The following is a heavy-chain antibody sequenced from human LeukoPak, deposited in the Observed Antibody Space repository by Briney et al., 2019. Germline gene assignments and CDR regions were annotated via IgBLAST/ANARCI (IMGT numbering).Heavy chain of an antibody. CDR1: GYSFTSYW. J-gene: IGHJ4*02. Sequence: GESLKISCKGSGYSFTSYWIGWVRQMPGKGLEWMGIIYPGDSDTRYSPSFQGLVTISADESISTAYLQWSSLKASDTAMYYCVRHLSDITSCPNYWGPGTLITVAS. V-gene: IGHV5-51*01. CDR2: IYPGDSDT. CDR3: VRHLSDITSCPNY. D-gene: IGHD2-2*01.